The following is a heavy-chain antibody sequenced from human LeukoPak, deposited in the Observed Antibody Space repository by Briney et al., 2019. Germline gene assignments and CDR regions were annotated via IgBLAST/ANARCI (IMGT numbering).Heavy chain of an antibody. CDR1: GFTFSNYA. J-gene: IGHJ6*02. CDR2: ISYDGSNK. Sequence: PGGSLRLSCAASGFTFSNYALHWVRQAPGKGLEWVAVISYDGSNKYYADSVKGRFTISRDNSENTLYLQTNSLRAEDTAVYYCAKDLPTVTPFYYYYGMDVWGQGTTVTVSS. CDR3: AKDLPTVTPFYYYYGMDV. V-gene: IGHV3-30-3*01. D-gene: IGHD4-17*01.